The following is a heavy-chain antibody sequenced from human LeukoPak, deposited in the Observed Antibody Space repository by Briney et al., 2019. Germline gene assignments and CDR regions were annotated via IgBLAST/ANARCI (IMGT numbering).Heavy chain of an antibody. V-gene: IGHV1-18*01. J-gene: IGHJ4*02. CDR3: ARVVVPAAMSGY. Sequence: ARGXXXXGMGWISAYNANTNYAQKLQGRVTMTTDTSTSTAYMELRSLRSDDTAVYYCARVVVPAAMSGYWGQGTLVTVSS. CDR2: ISAYNANT. D-gene: IGHD2-2*01.